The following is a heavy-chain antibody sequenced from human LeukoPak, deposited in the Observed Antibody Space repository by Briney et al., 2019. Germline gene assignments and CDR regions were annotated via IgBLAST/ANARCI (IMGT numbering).Heavy chain of an antibody. J-gene: IGHJ4*02. CDR3: ARGNVAVSRDY. CDR2: INEDGSDK. Sequence: GGSLRLSCAASGFTSSDHWMSWVRRAPGKGLEWVANINEDGSDKYYVDSVKGRFTISRDNVKNSLYLQMNSLRAEDTAVYYCARGNVAVSRDYWGQGTLATVSS. V-gene: IGHV3-7*01. CDR1: GFTSSDHW. D-gene: IGHD2-15*01.